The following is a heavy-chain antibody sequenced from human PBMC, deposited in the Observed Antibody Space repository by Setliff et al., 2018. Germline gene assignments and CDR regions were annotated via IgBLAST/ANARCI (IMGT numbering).Heavy chain of an antibody. V-gene: IGHV3-30-3*01. J-gene: IGHJ4*02. CDR1: GFTFSSYA. D-gene: IGHD6-19*01. Sequence: SLRLSCAASGFTFSSYAMHWVRQAPGKGLEWVAVISYDGSNKYYADSVKGRFTISRDNSKNTLDLQMNSLRAEDTAVYYCAVAVAGMNHFDYWGQGTLVTVSS. CDR2: ISYDGSNK. CDR3: AVAVAGMNHFDY.